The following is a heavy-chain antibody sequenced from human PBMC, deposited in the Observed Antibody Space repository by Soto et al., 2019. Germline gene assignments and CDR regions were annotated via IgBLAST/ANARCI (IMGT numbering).Heavy chain of an antibody. V-gene: IGHV2-26*01. D-gene: IGHD3-3*01. CDR3: ARTRPPYYDFWSGYYTGGWFDP. CDR1: GFSLSNARMG. Sequence: QVTLKESGPVLVKPTETLTLTCTVSGFSLSNARMGVSWIRQPPGKALEWLAHIFSNDEKSYSTSLKSRLTLSKDTSKSQVVLTMTNMDPVDTATYYCARTRPPYYDFWSGYYTGGWFDPWGQGTLVTVSS. CDR2: IFSNDEK. J-gene: IGHJ5*02.